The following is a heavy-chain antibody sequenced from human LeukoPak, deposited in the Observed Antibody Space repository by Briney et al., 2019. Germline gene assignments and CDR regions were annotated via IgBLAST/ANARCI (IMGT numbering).Heavy chain of an antibody. CDR2: IIPILGIA. V-gene: IGHV1-69*04. CDR3: ATLYSSGWHLYYYYGMDV. J-gene: IGHJ6*02. Sequence: GASVKLSCKASVGTFSSYAISWVRQAPGQGLEWMGRIIPILGIANYAQKFQGRVTITADKSTSTPYMELSSLRSEDTAVYYCATLYSSGWHLYYYYGMDVWGQGTTVTVSS. CDR1: VGTFSSYA. D-gene: IGHD6-19*01.